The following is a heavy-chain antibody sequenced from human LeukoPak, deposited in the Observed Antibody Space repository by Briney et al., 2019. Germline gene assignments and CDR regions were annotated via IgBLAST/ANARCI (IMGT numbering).Heavy chain of an antibody. J-gene: IGHJ4*02. Sequence: SETLSLTCTVSGGSISSSTYYWGWIRQPPGKALEWIGSINYSGSTYYNPSLKSRVTLSVDTSKNQFSLKLSSVTAADTAVYFCARLWYFWGQGTLVTVSS. CDR3: ARLWYF. D-gene: IGHD1-14*01. V-gene: IGHV4-39*01. CDR2: INYSGST. CDR1: GGSISSSTYY.